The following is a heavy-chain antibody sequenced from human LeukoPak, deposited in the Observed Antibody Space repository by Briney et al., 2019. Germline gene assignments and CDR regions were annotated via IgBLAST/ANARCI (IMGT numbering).Heavy chain of an antibody. CDR2: INHSGST. CDR3: ASTRPALRFRYFQH. J-gene: IGHJ1*01. V-gene: IGHV4-34*01. Sequence: SETLSLTCTVSGGSISSYYWSWIRQPPGEGLEWIGEINHSGSTNYNPSLKSRVTISVDTSKNQFSLKLSSVTAADTAVYYCASTRPALRFRYFQHWGQGTLVTVSS. D-gene: IGHD3-16*01. CDR1: GGSISSYY.